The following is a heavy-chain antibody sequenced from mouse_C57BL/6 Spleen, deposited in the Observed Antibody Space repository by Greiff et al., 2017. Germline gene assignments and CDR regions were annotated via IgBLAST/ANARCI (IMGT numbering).Heavy chain of an antibody. CDR2: INYDGSST. Sequence: EVNVVESEGGLVQPGSSMKLSCTASGFTFSDYYMAWVRQVPEKGLEWVANINYDGSSTYYLDSLKSRFIISRDNAKNILYLQMSSLKSEDTATYYCARHYDGSGYYAMDYWGQGTSVTVSS. CDR1: GFTFSDYY. D-gene: IGHD1-2*01. J-gene: IGHJ4*01. CDR3: ARHYDGSGYYAMDY. V-gene: IGHV5-16*01.